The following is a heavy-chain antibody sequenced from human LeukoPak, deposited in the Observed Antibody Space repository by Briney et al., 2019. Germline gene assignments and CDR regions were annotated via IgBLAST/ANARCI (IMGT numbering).Heavy chain of an antibody. CDR2: IDPSDSYT. CDR1: GYSFTSYW. Sequence: GESLKISCKGSGYSFTSYWISWVRQMPGKGLEWMGRIDPSDSYTNYSPSFQGHVTIPADKSISTAYLQWSSLKASDTAMYYCASWRSVAGAFDIWGQGTMVTVSS. CDR3: ASWRSVAGAFDI. D-gene: IGHD2-15*01. J-gene: IGHJ3*02. V-gene: IGHV5-10-1*01.